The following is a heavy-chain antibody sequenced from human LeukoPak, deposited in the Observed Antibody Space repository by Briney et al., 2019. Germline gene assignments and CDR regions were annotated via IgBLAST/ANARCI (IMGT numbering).Heavy chain of an antibody. V-gene: IGHV1-8*03. CDR3: ARVPSARANRFNHWFDP. Sequence: GASVKVSCKASGYTFTSYDINWVGQATGQGIEWMGWMNPNSGNTGYAQKFQRRVTITRNTSIITAYMELSSLRSEDTAVYYCARVPSARANRFNHWFDPWGQGTLVTVSS. D-gene: IGHD1-14*01. J-gene: IGHJ5*02. CDR2: MNPNSGNT. CDR1: GYTFTSYD.